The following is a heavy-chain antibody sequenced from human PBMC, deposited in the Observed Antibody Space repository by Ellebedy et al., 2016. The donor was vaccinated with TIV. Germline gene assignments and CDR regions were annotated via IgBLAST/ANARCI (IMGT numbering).Heavy chain of an antibody. CDR3: TSSGYSSGRQWYFDL. CDR1: GFTFSGSA. CDR2: IRSKANSYAT. D-gene: IGHD6-19*01. Sequence: GESLKISCAASGFTFSGSAMHWVRQASGKGLEWVGRIRSKANSYATAYAASVKGRFTISRDDSKNTAYLQMNSLKTEDTAVYYCTSSGYSSGRQWYFDLWGRGTLVTVSS. V-gene: IGHV3-73*01. J-gene: IGHJ2*01.